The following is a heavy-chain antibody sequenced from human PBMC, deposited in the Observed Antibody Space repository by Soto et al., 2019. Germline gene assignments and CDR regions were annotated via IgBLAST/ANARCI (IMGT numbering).Heavy chain of an antibody. J-gene: IGHJ6*02. D-gene: IGHD2-15*01. CDR1: GFTVSSDY. CDR3: AIYTRDAPYGMDV. Sequence: GGSLRLSCAASGFTVSSDYMSWVRQAPGKGLEWVSVIYSGGSTYYADSVKGRFTISRDNSKNTLYLQMNSLRAEDTAVYYCAIYTRDAPYGMDVWGQGTTVTVSS. CDR2: IYSGGST. V-gene: IGHV3-53*05.